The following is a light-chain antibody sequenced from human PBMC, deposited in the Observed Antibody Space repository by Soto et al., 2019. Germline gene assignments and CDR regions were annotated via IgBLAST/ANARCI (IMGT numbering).Light chain of an antibody. CDR3: EQYGSSPRT. CDR1: QSVNANY. J-gene: IGKJ1*01. CDR2: GIS. Sequence: IVLTQSPGTLSLSPGERATLSCRASQSVNANYFAWYQQKPGQAPRLLIYGISSRPTGIPDRFSGSGSGTDFTLTISRLEPEDFAVYYCEQYGSSPRTFGQGTKVDIK. V-gene: IGKV3-20*01.